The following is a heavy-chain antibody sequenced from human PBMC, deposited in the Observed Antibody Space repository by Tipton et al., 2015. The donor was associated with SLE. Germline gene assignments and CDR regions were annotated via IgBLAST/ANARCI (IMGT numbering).Heavy chain of an antibody. Sequence: TLSLTCTVSGGSISSYYWSWIRQPPGKGLEWIGYIYYSGSTNYNPSLKSRVTISVDTSKNQFSLKRSSVTAADTAVYYCARERGFLGVPHYFDYWGQGTLVTVSS. V-gene: IGHV4-59*01. D-gene: IGHD2-15*01. CDR2: IYYSGST. CDR1: GGSISSYY. J-gene: IGHJ4*02. CDR3: ARERGFLGVPHYFDY.